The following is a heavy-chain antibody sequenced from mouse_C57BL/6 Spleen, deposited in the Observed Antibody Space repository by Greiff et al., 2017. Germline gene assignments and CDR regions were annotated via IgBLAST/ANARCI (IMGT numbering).Heavy chain of an antibody. Sequence: VQLQQSGAELVRPGTSVKMSCKASGYTFTNYWIGWAKQRPGHGLEWIGDIYPGGGYTNYNEKFKGKATLTADKSSSTAYMQFSSLTSEDSAIYYCARSYYGGSYGGYFDVWGTGTTVTVSS. J-gene: IGHJ1*03. CDR1: GYTFTNYW. V-gene: IGHV1-63*01. CDR3: ARSYYGGSYGGYFDV. CDR2: IYPGGGYT. D-gene: IGHD1-1*01.